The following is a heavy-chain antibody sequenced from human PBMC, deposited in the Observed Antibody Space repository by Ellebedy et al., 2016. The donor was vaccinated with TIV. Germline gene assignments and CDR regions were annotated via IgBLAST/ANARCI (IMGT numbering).Heavy chain of an antibody. CDR1: GFSFSTYV. CDR3: AKEGLRWRLHYFDH. D-gene: IGHD5/OR15-5a*01. V-gene: IGHV3-23*01. CDR2: DSGSDGTT. J-gene: IGHJ4*02. Sequence: GESLKISXAASGFSFSTYVMSWVRQAPGKGLEWVSADSGSDGTTDYADSVKGRFTISRDNRKNTLYLRMNSLRAEDTAIYYCAKEGLRWRLHYFDHWGQGALVTVSS.